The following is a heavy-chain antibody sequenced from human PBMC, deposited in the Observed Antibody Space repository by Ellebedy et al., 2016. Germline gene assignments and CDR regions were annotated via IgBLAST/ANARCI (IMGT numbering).Heavy chain of an antibody. J-gene: IGHJ4*02. Sequence: GESLKISRAASGFTFSSYAMHWVRQAPGKGLEYVSAISSNGGSTYYADSVKGRFNISRDNSKTTLYLQMSSLRAEDTAVYYCVKRGRVYWGQGTLVTVSS. V-gene: IGHV3-64D*06. CDR3: VKRGRVY. CDR2: ISSNGGST. CDR1: GFTFSSYA.